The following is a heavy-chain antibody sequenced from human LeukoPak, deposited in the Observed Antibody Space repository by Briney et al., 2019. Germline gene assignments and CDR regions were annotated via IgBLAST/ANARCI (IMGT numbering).Heavy chain of an antibody. J-gene: IGHJ5*02. Sequence: SETLSLTCTVSGDSISSSTCFWGWVRQPPGKGLEWIGSIYYSGNTYYNASLKNRVTMSIDTSQNQFSLQLSSVTAADTAVYYCARHYYYGSGGDDGWFDPWGQGTLVTVSS. CDR3: ARHYYYGSGGDDGWFDP. D-gene: IGHD3-10*01. V-gene: IGHV4-39*01. CDR2: IYYSGNT. CDR1: GDSISSSTCF.